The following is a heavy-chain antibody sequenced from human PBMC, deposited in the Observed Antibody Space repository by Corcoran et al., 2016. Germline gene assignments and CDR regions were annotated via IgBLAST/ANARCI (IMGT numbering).Heavy chain of an antibody. J-gene: IGHJ5*02. D-gene: IGHD6-13*01. CDR1: GFTFSSYG. Sequence: QVQLVESGGGVVQPGRSLRLSCAASGFTFSSYGMHWVRQAPGKGLEWVAVIWYDGSNKYYADSVKGRFTISRDNSKNTLYLQMNSLRAEYTAVYYCARDSSSWEGWFDPWGQGTLVTVSS. CDR2: IWYDGSNK. V-gene: IGHV3-33*01. CDR3: ARDSSSWEGWFDP.